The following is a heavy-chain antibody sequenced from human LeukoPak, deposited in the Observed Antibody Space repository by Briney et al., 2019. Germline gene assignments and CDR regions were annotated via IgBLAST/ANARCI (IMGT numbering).Heavy chain of an antibody. D-gene: IGHD3-10*01. V-gene: IGHV4-39*07. Sequence: SETLSLTCTVSGGSISSSSYYRGWIRQPPGKGLEWIGRVLTSGTTNYNPSLKSRVSISVDTSKNQFSLNLSSVTAADTAVYYCARDKDSGSYFIRDHYIQYMDVWGKGTTVSISS. J-gene: IGHJ6*03. CDR1: GGSISSSSYY. CDR3: ARDKDSGSYFIRDHYIQYMDV. CDR2: VLTSGTT.